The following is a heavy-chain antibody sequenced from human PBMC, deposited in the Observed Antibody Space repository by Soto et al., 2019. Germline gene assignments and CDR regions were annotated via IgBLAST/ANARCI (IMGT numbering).Heavy chain of an antibody. V-gene: IGHV1-69*13. J-gene: IGHJ4*02. CDR3: ATDGKVAVAGY. CDR1: GGTFSSYA. D-gene: IGHD6-19*01. Sequence: SVKVSCKASGGTFSSYAISWVRQAPGQGLEWMGRIIPIFGTANYAQKFQGRVTITGDASTSTAYMELSSLRSEDTAVYFCATDGKVAVAGYWGQGTQVTVSS. CDR2: IIPIFGTA.